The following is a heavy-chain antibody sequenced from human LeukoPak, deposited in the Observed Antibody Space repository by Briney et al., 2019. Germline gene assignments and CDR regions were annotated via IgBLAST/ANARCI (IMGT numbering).Heavy chain of an antibody. Sequence: GASVKVSCKASGYTFTGYYMHWVRQAPGQGLEWMGWINPNSGGTNYAQKFQGRVTMTRDTSVSTAYMELSRLRSDDTAVYYCAVKVTTQPGTAVPRGMDVWGQGTTVTVSS. CDR2: INPNSGGT. CDR3: AVKVTTQPGTAVPRGMDV. D-gene: IGHD4-11*01. J-gene: IGHJ6*02. CDR1: GYTFTGYY. V-gene: IGHV1-2*02.